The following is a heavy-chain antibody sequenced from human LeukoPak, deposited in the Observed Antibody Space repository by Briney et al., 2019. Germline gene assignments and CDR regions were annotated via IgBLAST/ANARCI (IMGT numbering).Heavy chain of an antibody. V-gene: IGHV4-34*01. Sequence: SETLSLTCAVYGGSFSGYYWSRIRQPPGKGLEWIGEINHSGSTNYNPSLKSRVTISVDTSKNQFSLKLSSVTAADTAVYYCARHSITKTRDTRNWFDPWGQGTLVTVSS. CDR3: ARHSITKTRDTRNWFDP. CDR2: INHSGST. D-gene: IGHD3-10*01. CDR1: GGSFSGYY. J-gene: IGHJ5*02.